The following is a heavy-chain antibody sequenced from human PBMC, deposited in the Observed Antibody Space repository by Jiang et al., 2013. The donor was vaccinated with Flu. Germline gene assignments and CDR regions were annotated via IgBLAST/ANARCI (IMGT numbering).Heavy chain of an antibody. CDR2: IRSKSYGETI. CDR1: GFIFGDYA. J-gene: IGHJ4*02. Sequence: QLVESGGGLVQPGRSQRLSCTASGFIFGDYAMSWVRQAPGKGLEWIGFIRSKSYGETIEYAASLKGRMTISRDDSKSIGYLQIESLKTEDTAVYYCTVNGDQSSRSAYWGQGTLVTVSS. D-gene: IGHD7-27*01. CDR3: TVNGDQSSRSAY. V-gene: IGHV3-49*04.